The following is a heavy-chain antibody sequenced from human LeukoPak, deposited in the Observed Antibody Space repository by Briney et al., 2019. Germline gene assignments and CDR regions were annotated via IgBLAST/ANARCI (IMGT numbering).Heavy chain of an antibody. V-gene: IGHV4-4*02. CDR3: ARVEYFDYIWGSYKY. CDR1: GGSISSSYW. Sequence: SETLSLTCAVSGGSISSSYWWSWVRQPPGKGPEWIGEIYHSGSTNYNPSLKSRVTMSVDKSKNQFSLKLGSVTAADTAVYYCARVEYFDYIWGSYKYWGQGTLVTVSS. J-gene: IGHJ4*02. CDR2: IYHSGST. D-gene: IGHD3-16*01.